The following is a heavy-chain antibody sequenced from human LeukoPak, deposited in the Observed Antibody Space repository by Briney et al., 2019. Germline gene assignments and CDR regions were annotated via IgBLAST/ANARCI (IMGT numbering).Heavy chain of an antibody. V-gene: IGHV3-74*01. CDR2: IQTEGSST. D-gene: IGHD3-10*01. J-gene: IGHJ4*02. Sequence: AGGSLRLSCAASGFTFSSYWMHWVRQAPGKGLVWVSRIQTEGSSTNYADSVKGRFTISRDDAKNTLYLQMNSLRAEDTAVYYCARAPITMVRGVTDYWGQGTLVTVSS. CDR1: GFTFSSYW. CDR3: ARAPITMVRGVTDY.